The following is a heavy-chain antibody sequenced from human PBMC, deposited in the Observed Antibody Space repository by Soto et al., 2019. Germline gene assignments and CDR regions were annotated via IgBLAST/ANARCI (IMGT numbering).Heavy chain of an antibody. Sequence: PGESLKISCKGSGYSFTSYWIGWVRQMPGKGLEWMGIIYPGDSDTRYSPSFQGQVTISADKSISTAYLQWSSLKASDTAMYYCARHKYYHYYGMDVWGQGTTVTVSS. J-gene: IGHJ6*02. CDR2: IYPGDSDT. V-gene: IGHV5-51*01. CDR3: ARHKYYHYYGMDV. CDR1: GYSFTSYW.